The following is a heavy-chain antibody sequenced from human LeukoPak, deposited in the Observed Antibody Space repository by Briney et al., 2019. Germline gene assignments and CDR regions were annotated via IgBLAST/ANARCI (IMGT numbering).Heavy chain of an antibody. CDR3: ARDFLLPGIAAAGPGD. Sequence: SVKVSCKASGGTFSSYAISWVRQAPGQGLEWMGGIIPIFGTANYAQKFQGRVTITADESTGTAYMELSSLRSEDTAVYYCARDFLLPGIAAAGPGDWGQGTLVTVSS. CDR1: GGTFSSYA. J-gene: IGHJ4*02. V-gene: IGHV1-69*13. CDR2: IIPIFGTA. D-gene: IGHD6-13*01.